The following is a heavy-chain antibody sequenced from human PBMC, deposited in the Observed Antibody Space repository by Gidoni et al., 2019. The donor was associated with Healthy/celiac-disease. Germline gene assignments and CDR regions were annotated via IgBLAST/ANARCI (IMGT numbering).Heavy chain of an antibody. CDR1: GFTFSSYG. V-gene: IGHV3-33*01. CDR3: ARDRLEMTTVDAFDI. CDR2: IWYDGSNK. D-gene: IGHD4-17*01. Sequence: QVQLVESGGGVVQPGRSLRLFCAASGFTFSSYGMHWVRQAPGPGLGWVAVIWYDGSNKYYADTVKGRFTISRDNSKNTLYLQMNSLRAEDTAVYYCARDRLEMTTVDAFDIWGQGTMVTVSS. J-gene: IGHJ3*02.